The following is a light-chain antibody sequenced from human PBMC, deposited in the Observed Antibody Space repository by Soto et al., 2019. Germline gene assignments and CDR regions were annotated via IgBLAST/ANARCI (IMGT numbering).Light chain of an antibody. CDR3: QQYGSSPIT. Sequence: EIVLTQSPVTLSVSPGERATLSCRASQSVSSNLAWYQQKPGQAPRLLIYGASTRATGFPARFSGSGSGTDFTLTISSLRPEDFGVYYCQQYGSSPITFGQGTKVDIK. V-gene: IGKV3-15*01. CDR2: GAS. J-gene: IGKJ1*01. CDR1: QSVSSN.